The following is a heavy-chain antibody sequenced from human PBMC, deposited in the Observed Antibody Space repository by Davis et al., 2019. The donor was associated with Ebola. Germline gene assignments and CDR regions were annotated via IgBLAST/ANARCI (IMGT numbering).Heavy chain of an antibody. D-gene: IGHD5-12*01. CDR2: INHSGST. Sequence: GSLRLSCAVYGGSFSGYYWSWIRQPPGKGLEWIGEINHSGSTNYNPSLKSRVTISVDTSKNQFSLKLSSVTAADTAVYYRARRGWDIVATITFFDYWGQGTLVTVSS. V-gene: IGHV4-34*01. CDR3: ARRGWDIVATITFFDY. J-gene: IGHJ4*02. CDR1: GGSFSGYY.